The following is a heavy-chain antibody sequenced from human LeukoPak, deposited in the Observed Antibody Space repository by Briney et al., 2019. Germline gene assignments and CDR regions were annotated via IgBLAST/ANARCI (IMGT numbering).Heavy chain of an antibody. CDR3: ASSRGSYYDAFDI. D-gene: IGHD1-26*01. CDR1: GYSFTNYW. J-gene: IGHJ3*02. V-gene: IGHV5-51*01. Sequence: GESLKISCKGSGYSFTNYWIAWVRQMPGKGLEWMGIIYPGDSDTRYSPSFQGQVTISADKSISTAYLQWSSLKASDTAIYYCASSRGSYYDAFDIWGQGIMVTVSS. CDR2: IYPGDSDT.